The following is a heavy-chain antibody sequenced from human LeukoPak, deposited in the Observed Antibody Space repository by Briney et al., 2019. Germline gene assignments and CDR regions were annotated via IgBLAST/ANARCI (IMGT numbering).Heavy chain of an antibody. J-gene: IGHJ5*02. V-gene: IGHV3-7*01. CDR2: IKQDGSEK. CDR3: AREGGRLNWFDP. D-gene: IGHD2-15*01. CDR1: GFTFRSYW. Sequence: GGSLRLSCAASGFTFRSYWVSWVRQAPGKGLEWVANIKQDGSEKYYVDSVKGRFTISRDNAKNSLYLQMNSLRAEDTAVYYCAREGGRLNWFDPWGQGTLVTVSS.